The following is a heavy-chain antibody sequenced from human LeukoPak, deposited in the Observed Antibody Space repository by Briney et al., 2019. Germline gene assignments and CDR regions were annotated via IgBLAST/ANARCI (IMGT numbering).Heavy chain of an antibody. J-gene: IGHJ6*03. Sequence: SQTLSLTCTVSGGSISSGGYYWSWIRQPPGKGLEWIGYIYHSGSTYYNPSLKSRVTISVDRSKNQFSLKLSSVTAADTAVYYCAGDYDFWSGDYYMDVWGKGTTVTVSS. D-gene: IGHD3-3*01. CDR1: GGSISSGGYY. CDR3: AGDYDFWSGDYYMDV. V-gene: IGHV4-30-2*01. CDR2: IYHSGST.